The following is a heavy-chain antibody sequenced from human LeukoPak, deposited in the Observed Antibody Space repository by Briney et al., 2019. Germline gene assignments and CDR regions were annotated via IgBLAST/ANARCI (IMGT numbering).Heavy chain of an antibody. Sequence: ASVKVSCKASGYTFPNFGITWVRHAPGQGLEWMGWISPNSGNTKSAQEFQGRVTMTTDTSTSTAYMELRSLRSDDTAVYYCARQGVTTAENNYFYYYMDFWGKGTTVTVSS. CDR3: ARQGVTTAENNYFYYYMDF. V-gene: IGHV1-18*01. CDR1: GYTFPNFG. J-gene: IGHJ6*03. CDR2: ISPNSGNT. D-gene: IGHD1-1*01.